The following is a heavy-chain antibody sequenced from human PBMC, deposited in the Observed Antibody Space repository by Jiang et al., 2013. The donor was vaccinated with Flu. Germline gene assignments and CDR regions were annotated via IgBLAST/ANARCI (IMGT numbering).Heavy chain of an antibody. CDR1: GYSFTSYW. V-gene: IGHV5-10-1*03. Sequence: VQLVESGAEVKKPGESLRISCKGSGYSFTSYWISWVRQMPGKGLEWMGRIDPIDSDARYSPSFQGHVTISTDTSRSTVYLHWNRLKASDSAMYYCARQADRDQKYNWFDPWGQGTLVTVSS. CDR3: ARQADRDQKYNWFDP. J-gene: IGHJ5*02. CDR2: IDPIDSDA.